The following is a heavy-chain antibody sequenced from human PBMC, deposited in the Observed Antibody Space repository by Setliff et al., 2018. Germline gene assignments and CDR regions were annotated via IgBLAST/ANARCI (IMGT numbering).Heavy chain of an antibody. CDR3: ARDLPTEYETIRDTFDV. V-gene: IGHV7-4-1*01. Sequence: GASVKVSCKVSGYTISSYPLNWVRQAPGQGLEWMGWINTKTATPSYAQGFTGRFVSSLDTSASTAHLQIDSLTSGDTAVYYCARDLPTEYETIRDTFDVWGQGTKVTVSS. D-gene: IGHD2-21*01. CDR1: GYTISSYP. J-gene: IGHJ3*01. CDR2: INTKTATP.